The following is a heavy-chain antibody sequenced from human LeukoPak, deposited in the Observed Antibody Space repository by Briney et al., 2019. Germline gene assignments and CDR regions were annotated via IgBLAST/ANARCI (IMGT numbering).Heavy chain of an antibody. CDR2: ISSSRSYI. CDR1: GFTFSSYT. V-gene: IGHV3-21*01. J-gene: IGHJ4*02. D-gene: IGHD5-12*01. CDR3: APALSLYDYIYFDY. Sequence: GGSLRLSCAASGFTFSSYTMNWVRQAPGKGLEWVSSISSSRSYIYYADSVKGRFTISRDNTMNSLFLRMNSLRAEDTAVYYCAPALSLYDYIYFDYWGQGTLVTVSS.